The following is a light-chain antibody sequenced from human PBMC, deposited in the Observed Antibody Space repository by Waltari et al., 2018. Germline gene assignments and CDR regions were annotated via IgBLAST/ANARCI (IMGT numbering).Light chain of an antibody. V-gene: IGLV2-14*03. Sequence: ASVSGSPGQSITISCTGTSSVVGGYNYVSWYQHHPGKAPKLIIYDVSRWPSGVSNRFSGSKSGNTASLTISGLQAEDDADYYCSSYAGYSAVVFGGGTKVTVL. CDR3: SSYAGYSAVV. CDR1: SSVVGGYNY. CDR2: DVS. J-gene: IGLJ2*01.